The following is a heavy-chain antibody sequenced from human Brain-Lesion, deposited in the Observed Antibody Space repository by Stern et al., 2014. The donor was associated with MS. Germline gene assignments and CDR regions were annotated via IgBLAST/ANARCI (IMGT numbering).Heavy chain of an antibody. D-gene: IGHD1-26*01. CDR3: ATTRWDLFTWNWFDP. V-gene: IGHV4-61*02. CDR2: IHDSGST. J-gene: IGHJ5*02. CDR1: GGSISSSGYY. Sequence: VQLVQSGPGLVKPSQTLSLTCTVSGGSISSSGYYWSWIRQPADKGLEWIGRIHDSGSTYYNPSLKRRVTIPMDPPKTHFSLKLPPVPAADTAVYYCATTRWDLFTWNWFDPWGQGTLVTVSS.